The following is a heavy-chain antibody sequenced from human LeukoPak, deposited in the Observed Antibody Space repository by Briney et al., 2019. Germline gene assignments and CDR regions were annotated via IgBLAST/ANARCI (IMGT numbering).Heavy chain of an antibody. D-gene: IGHD1-26*01. CDR3: ATVGAFDY. J-gene: IGHJ4*02. V-gene: IGHV4-39*07. CDR1: GGSISSSSYY. CDR2: IYYSGST. Sequence: TSETPSLTCTVSGGSISSSSYYWGWIRQPPGKGLEWIGSIYYSGSTYYNPSLKSRVTISVDKSKNQFSLKLSSVTAADTAVYYCATVGAFDYWGQGTLVTVSS.